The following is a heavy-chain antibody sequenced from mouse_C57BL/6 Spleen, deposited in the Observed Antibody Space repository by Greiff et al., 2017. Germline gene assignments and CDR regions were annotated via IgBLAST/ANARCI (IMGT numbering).Heavy chain of an antibody. V-gene: IGHV1-52*01. J-gene: IGHJ4*01. CDR2: IDPSDSET. CDR1: GYTFTSYW. CDR3: ARLRHYGSAMDY. D-gene: IGHD1-1*01. Sequence: VQLQQPGAELVRPGSSVKLSCKASGYTFTSYWMHWVKQRPIQGLEWIGNIDPSDSETHYNQKFKDKATLTVDKSSSTAYMQLSSLTSEDSAVYCCARLRHYGSAMDYWGQGTSVTVSS.